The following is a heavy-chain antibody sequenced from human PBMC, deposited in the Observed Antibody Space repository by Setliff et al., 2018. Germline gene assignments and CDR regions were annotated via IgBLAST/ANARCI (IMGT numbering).Heavy chain of an antibody. CDR1: GVTFSTYA. CDR2: IVPQTRTT. D-gene: IGHD4-17*01. Sequence: GASVKVSCKASGVTFSTYATNWVRQAPGQGLEWVGVIVPQTRTTSYAQKFQGRVTITADESTTTGYMELSGLRSDDTAVYFCATEGRGVTTAHWGQGTLVTVSS. J-gene: IGHJ4*02. CDR3: ATEGRGVTTAH. V-gene: IGHV1-69*13.